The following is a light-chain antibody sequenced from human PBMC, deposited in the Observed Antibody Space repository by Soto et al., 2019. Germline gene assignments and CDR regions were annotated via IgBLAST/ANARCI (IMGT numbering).Light chain of an antibody. CDR1: QYINTR. J-gene: IGKJ5*01. Sequence: ETVFTQSPATVSLSPGDRATLPCRASQYINTRLAWYQHRPGQAPRLLIYGASSRATGIPVRFSGSGSGTEFTLTISSLQSEDFAVYYCQQYNNWPLTFGQGTRLEIK. V-gene: IGKV3-15*01. CDR2: GAS. CDR3: QQYNNWPLT.